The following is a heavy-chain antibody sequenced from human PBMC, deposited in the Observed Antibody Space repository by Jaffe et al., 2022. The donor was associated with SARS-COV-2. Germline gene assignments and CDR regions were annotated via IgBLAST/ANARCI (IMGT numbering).Heavy chain of an antibody. J-gene: IGHJ4*02. Sequence: QVQLVESGGGVVQPGRSLRLSCAASGFTFSSYAMHWVRQAPGKGLEWVAVISYDGSNKYYADSVKGRFTISRDNSKNTLYLQMNSLRAEDTAVYYCAREISGYSSSWYMDYWGQGTLVTVSS. CDR3: AREISGYSSSWYMDY. CDR1: GFTFSSYA. CDR2: ISYDGSNK. V-gene: IGHV3-30-3*01. D-gene: IGHD6-13*01.